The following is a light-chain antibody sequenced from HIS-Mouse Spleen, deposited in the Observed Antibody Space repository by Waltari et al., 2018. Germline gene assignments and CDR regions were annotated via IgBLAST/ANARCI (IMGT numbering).Light chain of an antibody. CDR1: QSVSSN. J-gene: IGKJ3*01. CDR2: GAS. Sequence: EIVMTQSPATLSVSPGERATLSCRASQSVSSNLAWYQQKPVQAPRLLIYGASTRATGIPARFSGSGSGTEFTLTISGMQSEDFAVYYCQQYNNWPFTFGPGTKVDIK. CDR3: QQYNNWPFT. V-gene: IGKV3-15*01.